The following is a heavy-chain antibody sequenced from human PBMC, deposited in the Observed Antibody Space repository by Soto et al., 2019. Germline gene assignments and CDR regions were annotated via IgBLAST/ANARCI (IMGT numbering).Heavy chain of an antibody. J-gene: IGHJ3*02. V-gene: IGHV4-30-4*01. CDR3: ARGQDIVVVVAALSPSDAFDI. CDR2: IYYSGST. Sequence: KSSETLSLTCTVSGGSISSGDYYWSWIRQPPGKGLEWIGYIYYSGSTYYNPSLKSRVTISVDTSKNQFSLKLSSVTAADTAVYYCARGQDIVVVVAALSPSDAFDIWGQGTVVTVSS. CDR1: GGSISSGDYY. D-gene: IGHD2-15*01.